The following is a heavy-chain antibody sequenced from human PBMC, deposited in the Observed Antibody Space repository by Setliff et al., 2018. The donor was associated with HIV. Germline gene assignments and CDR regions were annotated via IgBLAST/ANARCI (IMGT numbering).Heavy chain of an antibody. CDR1: GGSFSGYS. D-gene: IGHD3-3*01. J-gene: IGHJ4*02. CDR2: INHSGST. V-gene: IGHV4-34*04. Sequence: PSETLSLTCAVYGGSFSGYSWSWIRQTPGKGLEWIGEINHSGSTNHNPSLKSRATISVDTSKNQFSLKLSSVTAADTAVYYCARGGGTIIGANFDYWGQGTLVTVSS. CDR3: ARGGGTIIGANFDY.